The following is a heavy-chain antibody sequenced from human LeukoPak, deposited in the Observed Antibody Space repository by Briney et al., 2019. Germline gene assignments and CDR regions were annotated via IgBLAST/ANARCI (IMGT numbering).Heavy chain of an antibody. CDR2: IYYSGST. Sequence: SETLSLTCTVSGGYISSSSYYWGWICQPPGKGLEWIGSIYYSGSTYYNPSLKSRVTISVDTSKNQFSLKLSSVTAADTAVYYCARSHGYLDYYYYYYMDVWGKGTTVTVSS. J-gene: IGHJ6*03. CDR1: GGYISSSSYY. D-gene: IGHD6-13*01. V-gene: IGHV4-39*07. CDR3: ARSHGYLDYYYYYYMDV.